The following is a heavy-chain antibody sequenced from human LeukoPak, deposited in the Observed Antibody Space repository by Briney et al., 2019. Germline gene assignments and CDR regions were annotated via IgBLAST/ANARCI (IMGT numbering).Heavy chain of an antibody. D-gene: IGHD6-13*01. J-gene: IGHJ5*02. Sequence: SDTLSLICTVSGGSISSYYWSWIRQPPGKGLEWIGYIHYSGSTNYNPSLKSRVTISVDTSKNQFSLKLTSVTAADTAVYYCARQQGSSWDYNWFDPWGQGTLVTVSS. CDR3: ARQQGSSWDYNWFDP. CDR1: GGSISSYY. CDR2: IHYSGST. V-gene: IGHV4-59*08.